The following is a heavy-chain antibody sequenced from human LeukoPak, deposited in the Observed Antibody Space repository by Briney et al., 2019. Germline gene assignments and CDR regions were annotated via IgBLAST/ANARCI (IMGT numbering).Heavy chain of an antibody. Sequence: SETLSLTCAVSGAFITNSHWWSWARPPPGEGLEWIGEIYHSGTTNYNPSLQSRVTMSVDKSKNQFSLKLSSVTAADTAVYYCATYFYGEYGSYYFDYWGQGTLVTVSS. J-gene: IGHJ4*02. CDR2: IYHSGTT. D-gene: IGHD4-17*01. V-gene: IGHV4-4*02. CDR3: ATYFYGEYGSYYFDY. CDR1: GAFITNSHW.